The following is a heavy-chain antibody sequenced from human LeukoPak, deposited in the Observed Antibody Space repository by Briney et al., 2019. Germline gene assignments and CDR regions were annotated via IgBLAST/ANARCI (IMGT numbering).Heavy chain of an antibody. CDR1: GFTFSSYW. V-gene: IGHV3-7*01. CDR3: GREGFEAVAGTYYFDY. J-gene: IGHJ4*02. CDR2: IKQDGSEK. D-gene: IGHD6-19*01. Sequence: PGGSLRLSCAASGFTFSSYWMSWVRQAPGKGLEWVAIIKQDGSEKYYVESAKNSLTISRDNATNSLDLQMNSLRVEDTAVCDCGREGFEAVAGTYYFDYWGQGTLVTVSS.